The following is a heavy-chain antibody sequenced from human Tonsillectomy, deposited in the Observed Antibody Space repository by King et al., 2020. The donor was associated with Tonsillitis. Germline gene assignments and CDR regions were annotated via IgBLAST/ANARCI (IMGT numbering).Heavy chain of an antibody. CDR2: ISGSGGST. CDR1: GFTFSSYA. Sequence: EVQLVESGGGLVQPGGSLRLSCAASGFTFSSYAMSWVRQAPGKGLDWVSAISGSGGSTYYTDSVKGRFTISRDNSKNTLYLQMNSLRAEDTAVYYCAKDRNFDWQVGWGWGQGTLVTVSS. J-gene: IGHJ4*02. V-gene: IGHV3-23*04. D-gene: IGHD3-9*01. CDR3: AKDRNFDWQVGWG.